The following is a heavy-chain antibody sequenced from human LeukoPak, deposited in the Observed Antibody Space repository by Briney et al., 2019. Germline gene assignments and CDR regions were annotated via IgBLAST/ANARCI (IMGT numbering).Heavy chain of an antibody. CDR1: GDSISSSHYY. CDR2: IYSGGET. Sequence: SETLSLTCTVSGDSISSSHYYWGWIRQSPGKGLEWIGSIYSGGETHYNPSLNSRVTIFLDTSKNRFSLNLISVTATDAAVYYCVRDYSNFVQGDWGQGTLVTVSS. J-gene: IGHJ4*02. CDR3: VRDYSNFVQGD. D-gene: IGHD4-11*01. V-gene: IGHV4-39*02.